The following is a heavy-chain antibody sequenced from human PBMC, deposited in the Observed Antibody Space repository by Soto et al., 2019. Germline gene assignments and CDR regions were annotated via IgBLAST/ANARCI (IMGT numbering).Heavy chain of an antibody. CDR1: GGTFSSYA. Sequence: SVKVSCEASGGTFSSYAISWVRQAPGQGLEWMGGIIPIFGTANYAQKFQGRVTITADESTSTAYMELSSLRSEDTAVYYCARPTIVVVPAARFFSYYYYGMDVWGQGTTVSVSS. V-gene: IGHV1-69*13. D-gene: IGHD2-2*01. J-gene: IGHJ6*02. CDR3: ARPTIVVVPAARFFSYYYYGMDV. CDR2: IIPIFGTA.